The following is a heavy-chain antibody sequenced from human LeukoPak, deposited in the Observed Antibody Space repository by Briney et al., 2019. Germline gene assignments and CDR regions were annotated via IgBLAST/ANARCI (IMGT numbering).Heavy chain of an antibody. Sequence: SETLSLTCTVSGGSISSYYWSWIRQPAGKGLEWIGRIYTSGSTNYNPSLKSRVTISVDTSKNQFSLKLSSVTAADTAVYYCARGRLKDGYNYGMDVWGQGTTVTVSS. J-gene: IGHJ6*02. D-gene: IGHD6-19*01. CDR2: IYTSGST. CDR3: ARGRLKDGYNYGMDV. CDR1: GGSISSYY. V-gene: IGHV4-4*07.